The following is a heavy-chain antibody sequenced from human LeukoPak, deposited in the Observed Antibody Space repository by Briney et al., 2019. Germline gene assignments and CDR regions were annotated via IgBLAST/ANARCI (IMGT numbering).Heavy chain of an antibody. J-gene: IGHJ4*02. Sequence: SETLSLTCAVYGGSFSGYYWSWIRQPPGKGLEWIGEINHSGSTNYNPSLKSRVTISVDTSENQFSLKLSSVTAADTAVYYCASTIGSLLWFGELLPRTYDYWGQGTLVTVSS. CDR2: INHSGST. D-gene: IGHD3-10*01. V-gene: IGHV4-34*01. CDR3: ASTIGSLLWFGELLPRTYDY. CDR1: GGSFSGYY.